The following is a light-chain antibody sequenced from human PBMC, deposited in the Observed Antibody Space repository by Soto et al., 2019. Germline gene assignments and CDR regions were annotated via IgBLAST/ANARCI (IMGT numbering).Light chain of an antibody. CDR2: AAS. Sequence: DIQMTQSPSTLSGSVGDRVTITCRARESISNWLAWYQQKPGKAPKLLIYAASSLQSGVPSRFSGSGSGTDFTLTISSLQPEDFATYYCQQNYRNTPWTFGQGTKVDIK. CDR3: QQNYRNTPWT. J-gene: IGKJ1*01. CDR1: ESISNW. V-gene: IGKV1-5*01.